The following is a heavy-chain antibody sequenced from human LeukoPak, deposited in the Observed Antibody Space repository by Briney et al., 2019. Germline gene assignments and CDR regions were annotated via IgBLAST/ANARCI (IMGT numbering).Heavy chain of an antibody. J-gene: IGHJ3*02. CDR3: GRDLGGSSQDAFDI. V-gene: IGHV1-2*02. D-gene: IGHD1-26*01. CDR1: GYTFTGYY. CDR2: IKPNSGGP. Sequence: ASVKGSCQASGYTFTGYYMHWVRQAPGQGLEWVGCIKPNSGGPNYAQKIQGRVTMARGTSISTAYMELSRPGTDDTGVYYCGRDLGGSSQDAFDIWGQGTKVGVPS.